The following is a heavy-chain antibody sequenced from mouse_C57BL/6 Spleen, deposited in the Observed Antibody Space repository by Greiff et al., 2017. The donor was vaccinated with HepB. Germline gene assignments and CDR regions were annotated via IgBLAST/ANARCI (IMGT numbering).Heavy chain of an antibody. J-gene: IGHJ2*01. CDR2: IYPGDGDT. CDR1: GYAFSRSW. Sequence: QVQLQQSGPELVKPGASVKISCKASGYAFSRSWMNWVKQRPGKGLEWIGRIYPGDGDTNYNGKFKGKATLTADKSSSTAYMQLSSLTSEDSAVYFCARDDGYYWGQGTTLTVSS. V-gene: IGHV1-82*01. D-gene: IGHD2-3*01. CDR3: ARDDGYY.